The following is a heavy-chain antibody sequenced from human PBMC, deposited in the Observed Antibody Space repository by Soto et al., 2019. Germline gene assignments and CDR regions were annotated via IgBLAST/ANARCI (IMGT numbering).Heavy chain of an antibody. Sequence: GGSLRLSCAASGFTFSFYEMNWVRQAPGKGLEWVSYISTSGSSIYYADSVKGRFTISRDNAKNSVYLQMNSLRAEDTAVYFCARDGYGDPYYYYGMDVWGLGTTGTVSS. V-gene: IGHV3-48*03. CDR3: ARDGYGDPYYYYGMDV. CDR1: GFTFSFYE. CDR2: ISTSGSSI. J-gene: IGHJ6*02. D-gene: IGHD4-17*01.